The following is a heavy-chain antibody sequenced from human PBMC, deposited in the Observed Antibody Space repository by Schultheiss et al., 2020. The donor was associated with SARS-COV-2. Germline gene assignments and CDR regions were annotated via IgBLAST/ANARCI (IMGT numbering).Heavy chain of an antibody. CDR3: ARDPGSSSWLGFDP. D-gene: IGHD6-13*01. CDR1: GGSISSTDHY. CDR2: LYYSGSP. V-gene: IGHV4-61*05. Sequence: SETLSLTCTVSGGSISSTDHYWAWIRQPPGKGLEWVGSLYYSGSPKYNPPLRSRVSISVDTSKNQFSLKLSSVTAADTAVYYCARDPGSSSWLGFDPWGQGTLVTVSS. J-gene: IGHJ5*02.